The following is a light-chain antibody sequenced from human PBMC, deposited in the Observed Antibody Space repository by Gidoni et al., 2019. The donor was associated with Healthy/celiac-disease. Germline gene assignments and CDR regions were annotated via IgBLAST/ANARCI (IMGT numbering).Light chain of an antibody. CDR2: DAS. CDR1: QSVSSY. V-gene: IGKV3-11*01. CDR3: QQRSNWHIT. J-gene: IGKJ5*01. Sequence: EIVLTQSRATRSLPPGDRATLSCRASQSVSSYLAWYQQKPCQDPRLLIYDASNRAPGIPARFSGSGSGTDFTLTISSLQPEDFAVYYCQQRSNWHITFGPXTRLEIK.